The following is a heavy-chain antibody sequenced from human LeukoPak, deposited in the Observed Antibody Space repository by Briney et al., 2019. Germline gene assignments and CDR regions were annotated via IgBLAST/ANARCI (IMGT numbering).Heavy chain of an antibody. CDR1: GFTFSTYS. CDR3: VCSSSWHYYFDY. Sequence: GGSLRLSCEASGFTFSTYSMNWVRQAPGKGLEWVSYISSSGSNIYYADSVKGRFTISRDNAKTSLYLQMNSLRAEDTAVYYCVCSSSWHYYFDYWGQGNLVTVSS. D-gene: IGHD6-13*01. J-gene: IGHJ4*02. CDR2: ISSSGSNI. V-gene: IGHV3-21*05.